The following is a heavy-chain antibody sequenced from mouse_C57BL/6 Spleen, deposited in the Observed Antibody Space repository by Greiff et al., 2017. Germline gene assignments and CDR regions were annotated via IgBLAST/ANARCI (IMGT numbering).Heavy chain of an antibody. V-gene: IGHV1-64*01. CDR2: IHPNSGST. Sequence: QVHVKQPGAELVKPGASVKLSCKASGYTFTSYWMHWVKQRPGQGLEWIGMIHPNSGSTNYNEKFKSKATLTVDKSSSTAYMQLSSLTSEDSAVYYGARDDGYYVIAYWGQGTLVTVSA. CDR3: ARDDGYYVIAY. J-gene: IGHJ3*01. D-gene: IGHD2-3*01. CDR1: GYTFTSYW.